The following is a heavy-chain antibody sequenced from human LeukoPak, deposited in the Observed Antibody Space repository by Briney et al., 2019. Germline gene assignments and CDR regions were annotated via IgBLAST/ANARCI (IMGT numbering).Heavy chain of an antibody. J-gene: IGHJ4*02. D-gene: IGHD3-22*01. CDR3: ARLSGHYYDSSGYSN. V-gene: IGHV3-23*01. CDR2: ISGSGGST. Sequence: GGSLRLSCAASGFTFSSYAMSWVRQAPGKGLEWVSAISGSGGSTYYADSVKGRFTISGDNSKNTLYLQMNSLRAEDTAVYYCARLSGHYYDSSGYSNWGQGTLVTVSS. CDR1: GFTFSSYA.